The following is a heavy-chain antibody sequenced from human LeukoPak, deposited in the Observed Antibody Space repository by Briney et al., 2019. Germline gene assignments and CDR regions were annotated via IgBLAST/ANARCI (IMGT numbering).Heavy chain of an antibody. V-gene: IGHV3-48*01. D-gene: IGHD3-22*01. CDR1: GFTFSSYS. Sequence: PGGSLRLSCAASGFTFSSYSMNWVRQAPGKGLEWVSYISSSSSTIYYADSVKGRFTLSRDNAKNSLYLQMNSLRAEDTAVYYCARGYYDSSGYYSDAFDIWGQGTMVTVSS. J-gene: IGHJ3*02. CDR2: ISSSSSTI. CDR3: ARGYYDSSGYYSDAFDI.